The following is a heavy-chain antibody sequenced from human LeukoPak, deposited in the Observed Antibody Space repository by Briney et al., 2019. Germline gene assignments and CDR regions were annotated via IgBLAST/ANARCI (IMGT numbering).Heavy chain of an antibody. D-gene: IGHD1-26*01. CDR3: VKDPSGNYFYFDY. Sequence: PGGSLRLSCSASGFTFSSFAMFWVRQAPGKGLEYVSGISSDGGRTNYADSVKARFTISRDNSKVALYLQMTSLRPEDTAIYYCVKDPSGNYFYFDYWGQGTLVTVSS. J-gene: IGHJ4*02. V-gene: IGHV3-64D*09. CDR2: ISSDGGRT. CDR1: GFTFSSFA.